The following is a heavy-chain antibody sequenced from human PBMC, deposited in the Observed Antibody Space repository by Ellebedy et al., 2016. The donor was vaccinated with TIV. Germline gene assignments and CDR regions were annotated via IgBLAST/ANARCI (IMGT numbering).Heavy chain of an antibody. CDR1: GFTFNSYW. CDR2: INGDGSKK. V-gene: IGHV3-7*03. Sequence: GGSLRLSCAASGFTFNSYWISWVRQAPGKGLEWVANINGDGSKKYYVDSVKGRFTISRDNGKNSVYLQMNSLRAEDTALYYCARDGAYGDYSPGYYGMDVWGQGTTVTVSS. D-gene: IGHD4-17*01. CDR3: ARDGAYGDYSPGYYGMDV. J-gene: IGHJ6*02.